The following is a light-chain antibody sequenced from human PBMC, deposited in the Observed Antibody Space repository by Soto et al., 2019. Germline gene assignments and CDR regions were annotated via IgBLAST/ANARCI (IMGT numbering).Light chain of an antibody. J-gene: IGKJ1*01. V-gene: IGKV3-11*01. CDR1: QSVSTY. CDR3: QHYDSSRT. CDR2: DAS. Sequence: EIVLTQSPATLSLTPGERATLSCRASQSVSTYLAWYQQRPGQAPRLLIYDASYRATDIPPRFSGSGSGTDFTLTISSLEPEDFAVYYCQHYDSSRTFGQGTKVDIK.